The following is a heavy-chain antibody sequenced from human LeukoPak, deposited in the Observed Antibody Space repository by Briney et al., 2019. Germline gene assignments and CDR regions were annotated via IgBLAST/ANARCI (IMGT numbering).Heavy chain of an antibody. CDR1: GGTFSSYT. CDR3: ARDLFNHGYSYGYNWFDP. V-gene: IGHV1-69*04. Sequence: SVKVSCQASGGTFSSYTISWVRQAPGQGLEWMGRIIPILGIANYAQKFQGRVTITADKSTSTAYMELSSLRSEDTAVYYCARDLFNHGYSYGYNWFDPWGQGTLVTVSS. D-gene: IGHD5-18*01. J-gene: IGHJ5*02. CDR2: IIPILGIA.